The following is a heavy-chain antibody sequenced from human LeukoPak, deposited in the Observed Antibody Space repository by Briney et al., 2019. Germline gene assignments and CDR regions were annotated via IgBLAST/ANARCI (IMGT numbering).Heavy chain of an antibody. V-gene: IGHV3-74*01. D-gene: IGHD2-8*01. CDR1: GFTFSKYW. J-gene: IGHJ5*02. CDR2: INPDASST. CDR3: ACDNTGCTNGVCPDH. Sequence: GGSLRLSCAASGFTFSKYWMHWVRQVPGKGLVWVSRINPDASSTIYADSVKGRFTISRDNARNTLYLEINSLRAEDTAVYYCACDNTGCTNGVCPDHWGQGTMVTVSS.